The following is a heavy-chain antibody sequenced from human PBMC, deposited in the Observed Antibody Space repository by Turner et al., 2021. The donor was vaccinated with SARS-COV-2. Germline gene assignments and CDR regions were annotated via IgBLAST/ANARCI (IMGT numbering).Heavy chain of an antibody. CDR3: ARDVPTYYYDSSGYYTDVFDI. V-gene: IGHV3-21*01. CDR2: IRSSSSYI. CDR1: GFTFRSYS. J-gene: IGHJ3*02. D-gene: IGHD3-22*01. Sequence: EVQLVESGGGLVKPGGSLRLSCAASGFTFRSYSMNWVRQAPGKGLEWVSSIRSSSSYIYYADSVKGRFTISRDNAKNSLYLQMNSLRAEDTAVYYCARDVPTYYYDSSGYYTDVFDIWGQGTMVTVSS.